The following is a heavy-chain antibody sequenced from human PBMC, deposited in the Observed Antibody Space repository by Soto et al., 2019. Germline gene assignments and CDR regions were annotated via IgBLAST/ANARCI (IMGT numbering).Heavy chain of an antibody. Sequence: PGGSLRLSCAASRFTFSNYWMSWVRQAPGKGLEWVANIRQDGNEKYYVDSVKGRFTISRDNAKNSLYLQMNSLRAEDTAVYHCARVTYYYGSGSYYNSADAFDIWGQGTMVTVSS. CDR3: ARVTYYYGSGSYYNSADAFDI. J-gene: IGHJ3*02. CDR2: IRQDGNEK. D-gene: IGHD3-10*01. V-gene: IGHV3-7*01. CDR1: RFTFSNYW.